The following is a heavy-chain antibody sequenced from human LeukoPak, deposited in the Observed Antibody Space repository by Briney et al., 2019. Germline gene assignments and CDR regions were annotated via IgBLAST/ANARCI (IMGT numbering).Heavy chain of an antibody. CDR3: ARLNYDFWSGYYPYYYYYYMDV. V-gene: IGHV1-69*05. J-gene: IGHJ6*03. D-gene: IGHD3-3*01. CDR2: IIPIFGTA. CDR1: GGTFSSYA. Sequence: SVKVSCKASGGTFSSYAISWVRQAPGQGLEWMGRIIPIFGTANYAQKFQGRVTITTDESTSTAYMELSSLRSEDTAVYYCARLNYDFWSGYYPYYYYYYMDVWGKGTTVTVSS.